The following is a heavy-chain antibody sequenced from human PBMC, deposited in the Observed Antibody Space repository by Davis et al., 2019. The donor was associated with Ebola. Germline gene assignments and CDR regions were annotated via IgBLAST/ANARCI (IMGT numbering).Heavy chain of an antibody. J-gene: IGHJ6*02. CDR3: ARARGRAARPPYYYGMDV. Sequence: GESLKISCAASGFTFSSYGMHWVRQAPGKGLEWVAVISYDGSNKYYADSVKGRFTISRDNSKNTLYLQMNSRRAEDTAVYYCARARGRAARPPYYYGMDVWGQGTTVTVSS. CDR1: GFTFSSYG. CDR2: ISYDGSNK. D-gene: IGHD6-6*01. V-gene: IGHV3-30*03.